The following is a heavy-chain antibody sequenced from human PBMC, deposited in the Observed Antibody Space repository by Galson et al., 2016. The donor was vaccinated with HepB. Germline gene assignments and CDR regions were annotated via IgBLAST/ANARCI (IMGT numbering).Heavy chain of an antibody. V-gene: IGHV3-9*01. CDR1: EFTFEDFT. D-gene: IGHD2-21*02. CDR2: ITWNSDDL. Sequence: LRLSCAASEFTFEDFTMHWVRQIPGKGLEWVSGITWNSDDLGYAASVKGRFTVSRDNVKNSLVLEMSSLRSEDTALYYCVKQRAPWSVTGGFDPWGQGTLVIVSS. J-gene: IGHJ5*02. CDR3: VKQRAPWSVTGGFDP.